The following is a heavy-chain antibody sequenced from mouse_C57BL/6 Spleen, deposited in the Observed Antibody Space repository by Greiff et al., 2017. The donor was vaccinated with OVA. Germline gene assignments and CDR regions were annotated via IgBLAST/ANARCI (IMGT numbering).Heavy chain of an antibody. D-gene: IGHD3-2*02. V-gene: IGHV1-15*01. CDR2: IDPETGGT. Sequence: QVQLQQSGAELVRPGASVTLSCKASGYTFTDYEMHWVKQTPVHGLEWIGAIDPETGGTAYNQKFKGKAILTADKSSSTAYMELRSLTSEDSAVYYCTSEGAAQAAWFAYWGQGTLVTVSA. CDR1: GYTFTDYE. J-gene: IGHJ3*01. CDR3: TSEGAAQAAWFAY.